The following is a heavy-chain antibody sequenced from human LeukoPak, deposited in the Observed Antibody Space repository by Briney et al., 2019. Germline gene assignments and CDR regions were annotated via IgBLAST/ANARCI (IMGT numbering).Heavy chain of an antibody. J-gene: IGHJ4*02. D-gene: IGHD3-10*01. V-gene: IGHV3-23*01. CDR1: GFTFISYR. Sequence: PGGALRLSCAASGFTFISYRMSWARQAPGKGVEWVSAIRGSGGSTYYADHVKGQFNLSRDHSKNPLYLQLNSLRAQDTAVYYCARDTSGIPGHWRQGTLASVSS. CDR3: ARDTSGIPGH. CDR2: IRGSGGST.